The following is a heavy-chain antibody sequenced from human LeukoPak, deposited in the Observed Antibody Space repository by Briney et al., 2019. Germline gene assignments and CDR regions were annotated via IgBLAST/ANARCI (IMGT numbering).Heavy chain of an antibody. CDR3: GKVSPHGGAAY. Sequence: GGSLRLSCAASGFTFSNYAMSWVRQAPGKGLEWVSAISGSGTNTYYADSVKGRFAISRDNSKNTLYLHMNSLRAEDTAIYYCGKVSPHGGAAYWGQGTLVTVSS. D-gene: IGHD3-10*01. V-gene: IGHV3-23*01. J-gene: IGHJ4*02. CDR1: GFTFSNYA. CDR2: ISGSGTNT.